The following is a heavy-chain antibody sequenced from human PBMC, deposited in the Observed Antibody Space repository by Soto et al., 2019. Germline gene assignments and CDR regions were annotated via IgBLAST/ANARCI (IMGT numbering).Heavy chain of an antibody. V-gene: IGHV4-4*02. J-gene: IGHJ4*02. CDR2: ISHSGST. Sequence: PSETLSLTCAVSADSINISHWWSWVRQPPGKGLEWIGQISHSGSTNYNPSLTSRVTISVDKSENHFSLKLTSVTAADTAVYYCAARHFWSGPWTHTRLDYWGQGTLVTVSS. CDR1: ADSINISHW. CDR3: AARHFWSGPWTHTRLDY. D-gene: IGHD3-3*02.